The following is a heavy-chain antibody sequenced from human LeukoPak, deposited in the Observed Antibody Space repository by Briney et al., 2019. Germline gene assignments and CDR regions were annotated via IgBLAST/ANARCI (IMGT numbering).Heavy chain of an antibody. D-gene: IGHD2-2*01. CDR3: ARQLGYCSSTSCYADKVDY. CDR2: IYYSGST. V-gene: IGHV4-39*01. Sequence: SETLSLTCTVSGGSISSSSYYWGWIRQPPGKGLEWIGSIYYSGSTYYNPSLKSRVTISVDTSKNQFSLKLSSVTAADTAVYYCARQLGYCSSTSCYADKVDYWGQGTLVTVPS. CDR1: GGSISSSSYY. J-gene: IGHJ4*02.